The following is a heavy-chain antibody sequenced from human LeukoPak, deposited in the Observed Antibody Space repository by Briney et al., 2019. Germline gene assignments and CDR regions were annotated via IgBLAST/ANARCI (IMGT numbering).Heavy chain of an antibody. D-gene: IGHD3-10*01. Sequence: SETLSLTCTVSGGSISSGGYYWSWIRQHPGKGLEWIGYIYYSGSTYYNPSLKSRVTISVDTSKNQFSLKLSSVTAADTAVYYCARGKSNVLLWFGESDNWFDPWGQGTLVTVSS. CDR1: GGSISSGGYY. CDR2: IYYSGST. V-gene: IGHV4-31*03. J-gene: IGHJ5*02. CDR3: ARGKSNVLLWFGESDNWFDP.